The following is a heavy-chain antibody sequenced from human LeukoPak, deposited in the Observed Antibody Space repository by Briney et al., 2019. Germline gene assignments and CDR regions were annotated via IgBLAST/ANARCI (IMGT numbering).Heavy chain of an antibody. CDR2: IYTSGST. J-gene: IGHJ6*02. V-gene: IGHV4-4*07. CDR3: ARDLRAGTPYYYYYYGMDV. CDR1: GGSISSYY. Sequence: NASETLSLTCTVSGGSISSYYWSWIRQPAGKGLEWIGRIYTSGSTNYNPSLKSRVTMSVDTSKNQFSLKLSSVTAADTAVYYCARDLRAGTPYYYYYYGMDVWGQGTTVTVSS. D-gene: IGHD1-7*01.